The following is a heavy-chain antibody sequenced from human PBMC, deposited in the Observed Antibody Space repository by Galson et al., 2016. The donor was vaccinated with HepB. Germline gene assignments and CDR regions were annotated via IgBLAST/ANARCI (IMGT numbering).Heavy chain of an antibody. CDR2: VYYTGST. V-gene: IGHV4-39*01. CDR3: ARHSVERLALDI. D-gene: IGHD1-1*01. Sequence: SETLSLTCTVSGGSISRSHFYWGWIRQPPGKGLEWIATVYYTGSTIYNASLKSRVTIFVDTPKNQFSLELRSVTAADTAVYYCARHSVERLALDIWGQGTLLTVSS. CDR1: GGSISRSHFY. J-gene: IGHJ3*02.